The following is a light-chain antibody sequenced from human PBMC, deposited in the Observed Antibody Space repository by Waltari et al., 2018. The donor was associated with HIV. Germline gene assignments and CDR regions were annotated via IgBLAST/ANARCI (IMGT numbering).Light chain of an antibody. Sequence: QSVLTQPPSVSAAPGQKVTISCAGGISNIGNYNVSWYQHLPGTAPKVLIYASNQRPSGIPDRFSGSKSGSSSTLGITGLQTGDEAHYYCATWDSRLSAVVFGGGTKLTVL. CDR2: ASN. V-gene: IGLV1-51*01. CDR3: ATWDSRLSAVV. J-gene: IGLJ3*02. CDR1: ISNIGNYN.